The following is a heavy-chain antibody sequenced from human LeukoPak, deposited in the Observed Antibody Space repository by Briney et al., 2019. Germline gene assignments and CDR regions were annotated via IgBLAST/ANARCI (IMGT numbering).Heavy chain of an antibody. CDR1: GASISSYY. D-gene: IGHD6-25*01. CDR2: IYYSGNT. Sequence: SETLSLTCTVSGASISSYYWSWIRRPPGKGLEWIGHIYYSGNTNYNPSLKSRVTISIDTSKSQVSLRLSAVTAADTAVYFCASAGGTSPTLDYWGRGALVTVSS. CDR3: ASAGGTSPTLDY. J-gene: IGHJ4*02. V-gene: IGHV4-59*01.